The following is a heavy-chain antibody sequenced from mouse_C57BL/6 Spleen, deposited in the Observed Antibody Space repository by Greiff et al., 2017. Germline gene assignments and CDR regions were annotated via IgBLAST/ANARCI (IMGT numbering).Heavy chain of an antibody. CDR3: ARHGLPYYGSSLYYFDY. V-gene: IGHV1-62-2*01. D-gene: IGHD1-1*01. CDR1: GYTFTEYT. J-gene: IGHJ2*01. Sequence: QVQLKQSGAELVKPGASVKLSCKASGYTFTEYTIHWVKQRSGQGLEWIGWFYPGSGSIKYNEKFKDKATLTADKSSSTVYMELSRLTSEDSAVYCCARHGLPYYGSSLYYFDYWGQGTTLTVSS. CDR2: FYPGSGSI.